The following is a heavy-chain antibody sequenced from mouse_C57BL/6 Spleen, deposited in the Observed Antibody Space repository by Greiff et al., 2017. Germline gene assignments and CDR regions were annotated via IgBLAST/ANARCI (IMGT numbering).Heavy chain of an antibody. V-gene: IGHV2-4*01. CDR3: AKNYGNFWYFGV. CDR1: GFSLTSYG. Sequence: VQLQQSGPGLVQPSQSLSITCTVSGFSLTSYGVHWVRQPPGKGLEWLGVIWSGGSTDYNAAFISRLSISKENSKTQVFLKMNSLQADDSAIYYCAKNYGNFWYFGVWGTGTTVTVSS. CDR2: IWSGGST. J-gene: IGHJ1*03. D-gene: IGHD2-1*01.